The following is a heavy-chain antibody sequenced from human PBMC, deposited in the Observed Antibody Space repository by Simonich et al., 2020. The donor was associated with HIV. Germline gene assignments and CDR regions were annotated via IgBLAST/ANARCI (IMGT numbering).Heavy chain of an antibody. CDR2: SYHRGTT. CDR3: ARVLGIAAAIDSFQH. Sequence: QVQLQESGPGLVKPSETLSLTCAVSGYSISSGYYWGWIRQPPGKGLDGIGGSYHRGTTYYHPSLKSRVTISVDTSKTQFSLKLSSVTAADTAVYYCARVLGIAAAIDSFQHWGQGTLVTVSS. J-gene: IGHJ1*01. V-gene: IGHV4-38-2*01. CDR1: GYSISSGYY. D-gene: IGHD6-13*01.